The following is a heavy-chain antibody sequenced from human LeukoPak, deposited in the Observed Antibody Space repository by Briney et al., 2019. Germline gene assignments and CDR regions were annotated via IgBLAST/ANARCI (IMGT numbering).Heavy chain of an antibody. V-gene: IGHV1-18*01. Sequence: GASVKVSCKASGYTFTTYGISWVRQAPGQGLEWMGWSSPYNGNTNYAQKLRGRVTMTTDTSTSTAYMELRSLRSEDTAVYYCARGVTPMRYYYYYMDVWGKGTTVTVSS. J-gene: IGHJ6*03. CDR1: GYTFTTYG. CDR2: SSPYNGNT. D-gene: IGHD2-21*02. CDR3: ARGVTPMRYYYYYMDV.